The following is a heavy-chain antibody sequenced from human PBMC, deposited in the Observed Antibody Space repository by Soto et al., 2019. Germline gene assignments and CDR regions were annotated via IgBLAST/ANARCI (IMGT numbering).Heavy chain of an antibody. CDR1: GGTFSDYI. Sequence: QVQLVQSGAEVKKPGSSVKVSCKASGGTFSDYIIDWVRQAPGQGLEWMGGILPIFHRTKYAQKFQGRVTISADESTSTVSMDLNSLTSEDTGVYYCARALRGYSYGYEEWGQGTLVTVSS. D-gene: IGHD5-18*01. CDR3: ARALRGYSYGYEE. J-gene: IGHJ4*02. CDR2: ILPIFHRT. V-gene: IGHV1-69*01.